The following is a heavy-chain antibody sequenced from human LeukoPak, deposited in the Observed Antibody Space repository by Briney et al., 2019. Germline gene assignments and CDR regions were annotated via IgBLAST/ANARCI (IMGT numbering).Heavy chain of an antibody. V-gene: IGHV4-39*01. D-gene: IGHD6-19*01. CDR3: ASRPGIAVAGFDY. CDR2: IYYSGST. Sequence: PSETLSLTCTVSGGSISSSSYYWGWIRQPPGKGLEWIGSIYYSGSTYYNPSLKSRVTISVDTSKNQFSLKLSSVTAADTAVYYCASRPGIAVAGFDYWGQGTLATVSS. CDR1: GGSISSSSYY. J-gene: IGHJ4*02.